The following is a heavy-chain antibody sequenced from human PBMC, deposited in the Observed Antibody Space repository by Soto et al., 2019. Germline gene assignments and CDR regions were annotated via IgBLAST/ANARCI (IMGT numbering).Heavy chain of an antibody. CDR2: IYSGGTY. CDR3: ARANDLNAFDM. V-gene: IGHV3-53*04. CDR1: GFSVSATKY. Sequence: EVQLVESGGGLVQPGGSLRLSCVACGFSVSATKYMNWLRQAPDKVLEWVSGIYSGGTYYYAASVKGRFTISRHDSKNTLYLQMDSLRPEDTAVYFCARANDLNAFDMWGQGTMVTVSS. J-gene: IGHJ3*02.